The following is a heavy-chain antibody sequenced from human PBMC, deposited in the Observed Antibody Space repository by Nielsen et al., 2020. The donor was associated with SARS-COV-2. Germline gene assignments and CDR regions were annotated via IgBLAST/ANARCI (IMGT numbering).Heavy chain of an antibody. CDR1: GFTFDDYG. Sequence: GESLKISCAASGFTFDDYGMSWVRPAPGKGLEWVSGINWNGGSTGYADSVKGRFTISRDNAKNSLYLQMNSLRAEDTALYHCARDLGVLMVYAIDYYYGMDVWGQGTTVTVSS. V-gene: IGHV3-20*01. D-gene: IGHD2-8*01. J-gene: IGHJ6*02. CDR3: ARDLGVLMVYAIDYYYGMDV. CDR2: INWNGGST.